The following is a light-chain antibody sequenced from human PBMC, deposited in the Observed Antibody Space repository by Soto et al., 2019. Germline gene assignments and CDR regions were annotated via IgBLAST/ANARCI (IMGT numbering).Light chain of an antibody. CDR2: SNN. CDR3: TTWDDSLNGP. J-gene: IGLJ1*01. Sequence: SVLTQPPSASGTPGQRVTISCSGSSSNIGSNTVNWYQQLPGTAPKLLIYSNNQRPSGVPDRFSGSKSGTSASLAISGLQSEDEADYYCTTWDDSLNGPFGTGTKLTVL. CDR1: SSNIGSNT. V-gene: IGLV1-44*01.